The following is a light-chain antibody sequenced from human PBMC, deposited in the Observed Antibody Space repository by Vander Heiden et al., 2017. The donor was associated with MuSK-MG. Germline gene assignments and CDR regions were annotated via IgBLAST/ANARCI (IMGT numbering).Light chain of an antibody. CDR3: QQRSNWPLT. V-gene: IGKV3-11*01. Sequence: EIVLTQSPATLALSPGERATLSCRASQSVSRYLVWYQQKPGQAPRLLIYDTSNRATGIPARFSGSGSGTDFTLTISSLEPGDVAVYYCQQRSNWPLTFGGGTKVETK. J-gene: IGKJ4*01. CDR1: QSVSRY. CDR2: DTS.